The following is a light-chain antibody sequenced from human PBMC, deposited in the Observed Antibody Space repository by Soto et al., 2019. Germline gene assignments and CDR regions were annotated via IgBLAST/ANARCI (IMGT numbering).Light chain of an antibody. J-gene: IGLJ2*01. CDR3: GTWESSLSVGV. V-gene: IGLV1-51*01. CDR2: DND. Sequence: QSVLTQPPSVSAAPGQTVTISCSGRGSNIGSNSVSWYHQVPGTAPKLLLYDNDKRPSGIPERFFGSKSGTSATLGIAGLQTADEADYYCGTWESSLSVGVFGGATKLPVL. CDR1: GSNIGSNS.